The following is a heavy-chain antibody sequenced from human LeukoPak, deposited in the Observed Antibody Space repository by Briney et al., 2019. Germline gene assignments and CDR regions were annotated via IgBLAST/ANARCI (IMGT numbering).Heavy chain of an antibody. Sequence: GRSLRLSCAASGFTFSSYGMHWVRQAPGKGLEWVAVISYDGSNKYYADSVKGRFTISRDNSKNTLYLQMNSLRAEDTAVYYCAKAGGNSEADFDYWGQGTLVTVSS. J-gene: IGHJ4*02. CDR2: ISYDGSNK. CDR1: GFTFSSYG. D-gene: IGHD4-23*01. CDR3: AKAGGNSEADFDY. V-gene: IGHV3-30*18.